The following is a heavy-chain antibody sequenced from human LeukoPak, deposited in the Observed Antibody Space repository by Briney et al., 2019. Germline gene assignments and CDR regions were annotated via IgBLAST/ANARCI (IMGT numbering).Heavy chain of an antibody. CDR3: ARGRDDFWSGYYYFDY. V-gene: IGHV1-8*01. D-gene: IGHD3-3*01. J-gene: IGHJ4*02. Sequence: ASVKVSCKASGYTFTSYDINWVRQAIGQGLEWMGWMNPNSGNTGYAQKFQGRVTMTRNTSISTAYMELSSLRSEDTAMYYCARGRDDFWSGYYYFDYWGQGTLVTVSS. CDR2: MNPNSGNT. CDR1: GYTFTSYD.